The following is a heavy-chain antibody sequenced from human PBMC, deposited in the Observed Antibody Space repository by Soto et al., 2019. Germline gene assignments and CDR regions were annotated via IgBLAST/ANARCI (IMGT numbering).Heavy chain of an antibody. CDR3: AKIGYSSRQPADCYYGMDF. CDR2: ISYHGRNR. V-gene: IGHV3-30*18. CDR1: GFTFSSYG. D-gene: IGHD6-13*01. J-gene: IGHJ6*02. Sequence: GGSLRLPCAAAGFTFSSYGMHWVRQAAGKGMESVVVISYHGRNRYYADSVRGRYTISRYNSKTSRYLQINSQRADDTAVYYCAKIGYSSRQPADCYYGMDFWGQVTTVTVSS.